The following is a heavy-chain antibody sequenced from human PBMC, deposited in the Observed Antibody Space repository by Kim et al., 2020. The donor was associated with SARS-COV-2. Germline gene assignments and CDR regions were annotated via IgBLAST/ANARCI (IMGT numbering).Heavy chain of an antibody. CDR2: ST. D-gene: IGHD6-13*01. V-gene: IGHV1-46*01. CDR3: ARDYSSSLDY. J-gene: IGHJ4*02. Sequence: STSYAQKFQGRVTMTRDTSTSTVYMELSSLRSEDTAVYYCARDYSSSLDYWGQGTLVTVSS.